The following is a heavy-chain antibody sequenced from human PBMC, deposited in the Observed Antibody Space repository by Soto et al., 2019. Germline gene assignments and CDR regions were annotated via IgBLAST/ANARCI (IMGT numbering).Heavy chain of an antibody. D-gene: IGHD3-10*01. V-gene: IGHV3-48*01. J-gene: IGHJ4*02. CDR3: ATANYYGSPGDFDY. CDR1: GFTFSSYS. Sequence: EVQLVESGGGLVQIGGSLRLSCAASGFTFSSYSMNWVGQAPGKGLEWVSYISSSSSTIYYADSVKGRFTISRDNAKNSLYLQMNSLRAEDTAVYYCATANYYGSPGDFDYWGQGTLVTVSS. CDR2: ISSSSSTI.